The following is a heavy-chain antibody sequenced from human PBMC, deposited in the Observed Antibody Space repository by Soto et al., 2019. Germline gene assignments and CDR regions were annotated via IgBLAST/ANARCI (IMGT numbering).Heavy chain of an antibody. CDR1: GYPVTAYY. V-gene: IGHV1-2*02. J-gene: IGHJ3*02. D-gene: IGHD3-3*01. Sequence: QLHLVQSGAVVKKPGASVTVSCSASGYPVTAYYMHWVRQAPGRGLEWMGGINPATGAAKYTQTFQGRVTMTRDPSTSTVFMELRGLTSEDPAVFYWARGGGVGVAGSAAFDMWGQGTVVTVSS. CDR2: INPATGAA. CDR3: ARGGGVGVAGSAAFDM.